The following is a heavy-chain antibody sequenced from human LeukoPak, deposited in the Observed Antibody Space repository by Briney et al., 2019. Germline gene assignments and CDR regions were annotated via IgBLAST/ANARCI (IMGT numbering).Heavy chain of an antibody. D-gene: IGHD2-15*01. CDR1: GFTFSSSA. CDR3: AKQLGYCSDGSCYFPY. J-gene: IGHJ4*02. Sequence: GGSLRLSCAASGFTFSSSAMSWVRQAPGKGLEWVSAISNNGGYTYYADSVQGRFTISRDNSKSTLYLQMNSLRAEDTAVYYCAKQLGYCSDGSCYFPYWGQGTLVTVSS. V-gene: IGHV3-23*01. CDR2: ISNNGGYT.